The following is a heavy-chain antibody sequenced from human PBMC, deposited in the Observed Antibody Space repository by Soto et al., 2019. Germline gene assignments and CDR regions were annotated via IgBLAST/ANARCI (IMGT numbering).Heavy chain of an antibody. V-gene: IGHV5-51*01. CDR2: IYPGDSDT. D-gene: IGHD4-17*01. Sequence: GESLKISCKASGYSFNNYWIGWVRQMSGKGLEWMGIIYPGDSDTRYSPSLQGQVTISADKSISTAYLQVSGLKASDTAIYYWARHGRKMTTMTPKLFDSLGQGTQVTVSS. J-gene: IGHJ5*01. CDR3: ARHGRKMTTMTPKLFDS. CDR1: GYSFNNYW.